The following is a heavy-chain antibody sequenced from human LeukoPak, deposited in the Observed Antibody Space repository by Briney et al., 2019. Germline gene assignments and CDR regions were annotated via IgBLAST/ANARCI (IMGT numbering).Heavy chain of an antibody. CDR1: GFTFSSYE. D-gene: IGHD3-16*01. CDR3: ARDFLHLGG. V-gene: IGHV3-74*01. CDR2: INTDGSST. J-gene: IGHJ3*01. Sequence: GGSLRLSCAASGFTFSSYEMNWVRPAPGKGLVWVSRINTDGSSTSYVDSVKGRFTISRDNAKNTLYLQMNSLRAEDTAVYYCARDFLHLGGWGQGTMVTVSS.